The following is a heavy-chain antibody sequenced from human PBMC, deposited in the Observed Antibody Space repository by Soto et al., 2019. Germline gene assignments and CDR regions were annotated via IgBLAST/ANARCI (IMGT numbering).Heavy chain of an antibody. D-gene: IGHD3-3*01. CDR2: ISGSGGST. J-gene: IGHJ6*02. V-gene: IGHV3-23*01. Sequence: GGSLRLSCAASGFTFSSYAMSWVRQAPGKGLEWVSAISGSGGSTYYADSVKGRFTISRDNSKNTLYLQMNSLRAEDTAVYYCAKDRAFYEDPADMDVWGQGTTVTVSS. CDR3: AKDRAFYEDPADMDV. CDR1: GFTFSSYA.